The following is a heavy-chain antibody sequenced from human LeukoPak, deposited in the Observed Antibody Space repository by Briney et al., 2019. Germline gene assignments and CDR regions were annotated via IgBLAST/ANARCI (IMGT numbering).Heavy chain of an antibody. CDR3: AKGRVGHSPGYYYGNDAFDI. J-gene: IGHJ3*02. Sequence: GGTLRLSCAASGFSFSYYGMSWVRQAPGKGLEWVSAISGRGGSGRSTYYADSVKGRFTISRDDSKNTLYLEMNSLRAEDTAVYYCAKGRVGHSPGYYYGNDAFDIWGQGTMVTVSS. CDR1: GFSFSYYG. V-gene: IGHV3-23*01. CDR2: ISGRGGSGRST. D-gene: IGHD3-22*01.